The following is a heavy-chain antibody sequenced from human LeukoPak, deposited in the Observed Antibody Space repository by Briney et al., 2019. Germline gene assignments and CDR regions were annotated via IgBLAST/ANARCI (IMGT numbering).Heavy chain of an antibody. CDR3: AREGMANIAAAGTVTNFDY. CDR2: IIPIFGTA. V-gene: IGHV1-69*13. J-gene: IGHJ4*02. CDR1: GGTFSSYA. Sequence: EASVKVSCKASGGTFSSYAISWVRQAPGQGLEWMGGIIPIFGTANYAQKFQGRVTITADESTSTAYMELSSLRSEDTAVYYCAREGMANIAAAGTVTNFDYWGQGTLVTVSS. D-gene: IGHD6-13*01.